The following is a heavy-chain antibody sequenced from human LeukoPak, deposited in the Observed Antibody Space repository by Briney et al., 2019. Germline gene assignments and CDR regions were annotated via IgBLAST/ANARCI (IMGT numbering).Heavy chain of an antibody. D-gene: IGHD3-9*01. J-gene: IGHJ4*02. V-gene: IGHV3-21*01. Sequence: GGSLRLSCAASGFTFSSYSMNWVRQAPGKGLEWVSSISSSSSYIYYADSVKGRFTISRDNAKNSLYLQMNSLRAEDTALYYCTRDIFTGYYKDHWGQGTLVTVSS. CDR3: TRDIFTGYYKDH. CDR2: ISSSSSYI. CDR1: GFTFSSYS.